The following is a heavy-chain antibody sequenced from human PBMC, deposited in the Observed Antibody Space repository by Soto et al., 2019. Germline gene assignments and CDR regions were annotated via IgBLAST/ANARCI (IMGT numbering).Heavy chain of an antibody. D-gene: IGHD2-8*02. CDR2: IIPIFGTA. Sequence: PVKVSCKASGGTFSSYAISWVRQAPGQGLEWMGGIIPIFGTANYAQKFQGRVTITADESTSTAYMELSSLRSEDTAVYYCARECGVCAGYYYGMDVWGQGTTVTVSS. CDR1: GGTFSSYA. CDR3: ARECGVCAGYYYGMDV. J-gene: IGHJ6*02. V-gene: IGHV1-69*13.